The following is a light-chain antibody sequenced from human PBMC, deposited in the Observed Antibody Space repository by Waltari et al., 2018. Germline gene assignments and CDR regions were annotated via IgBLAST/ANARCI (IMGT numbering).Light chain of an antibody. CDR2: EVS. Sequence: QSALTQPAPVPGAPGQSITIPCTGTSRDVGGYNYVSWYQQHPGKAPKLMIYEVSNRPSGVSNRFSGSKSGNTASLTISGLQAEDEADYYCSSYTSSSSYVFGTGTKVTVL. CDR1: SRDVGGYNY. V-gene: IGLV2-14*01. CDR3: SSYTSSSSYV. J-gene: IGLJ1*01.